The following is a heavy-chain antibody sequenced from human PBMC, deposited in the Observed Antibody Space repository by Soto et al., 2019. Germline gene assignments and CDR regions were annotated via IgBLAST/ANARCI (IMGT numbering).Heavy chain of an antibody. V-gene: IGHV1-69*12. CDR3: ASGIQLWLRRINNGYSG. CDR2: IIPMFGTA. J-gene: IGHJ4*02. CDR1: GGTFSTYA. Sequence: QVQLVQSGAEVKKPESSVKVSCKAPGGTFSTYAISWVRQAPGQGLEWMGGIIPMFGTANYAQRFQDRVTITAAEATNTVYNELSSLRSEDTAVYLCASGIQLWLRRINNGYSGWGKGTLVTVSS. D-gene: IGHD5-18*01.